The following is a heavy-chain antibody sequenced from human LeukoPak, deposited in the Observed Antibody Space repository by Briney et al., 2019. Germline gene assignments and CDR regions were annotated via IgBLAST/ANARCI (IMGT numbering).Heavy chain of an antibody. CDR2: VFYSGTT. D-gene: IGHD5-24*01. J-gene: IGHJ4*02. CDR3: ASERWSRRSYFDY. CDR1: GDSVSNSHSY. V-gene: IGHV4-39*07. Sequence: PSETLSLTCTVSGDSVSNSHSYWASIRQPPGKGLEWIGTVFYSGTTYYSPSLESRVTISVDTSMTQFSLKLTSVTAADTAVYYCASERWSRRSYFDYWGQGMLVTVSS.